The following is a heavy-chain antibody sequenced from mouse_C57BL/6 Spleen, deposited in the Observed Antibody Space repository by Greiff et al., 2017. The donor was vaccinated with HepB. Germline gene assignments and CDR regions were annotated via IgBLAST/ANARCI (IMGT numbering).Heavy chain of an antibody. CDR3: ARGHYYGSSYFDY. J-gene: IGHJ2*01. CDR2: ISYSGST. CDR1: GYSITSGYD. V-gene: IGHV3-1*01. D-gene: IGHD1-1*01. Sequence: EVQRVESGPGMVKPSQSLSLTCTVTGYSITSGYDWHWIRHFPGNKLEWMGYISYSGSTNYNPSLKSRISITHDTSKNHFFLKLNSVTTEDTATYYCARGHYYGSSYFDYWGQGTTLTVSS.